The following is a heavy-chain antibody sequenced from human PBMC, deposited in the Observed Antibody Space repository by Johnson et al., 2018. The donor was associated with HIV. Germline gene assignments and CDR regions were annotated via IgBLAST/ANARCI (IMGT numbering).Heavy chain of an antibody. CDR3: ARRYSGMVQGRDAFDI. CDR2: ISASGGST. D-gene: IGHD3-10*01. CDR1: GLTFSSYA. V-gene: IGHV3-23*04. J-gene: IGHJ3*02. Sequence: VQLVESGGGLAQPGGSLRLSCVGSGLTFSSYAMSWVRQAPGKGLEWVSAISASGGSTYYADSVKGRFTISRDNTKNTLYLQMNSRRAEDTAVYDWARRYSGMVQGRDAFDIWGQGTMVTVSS.